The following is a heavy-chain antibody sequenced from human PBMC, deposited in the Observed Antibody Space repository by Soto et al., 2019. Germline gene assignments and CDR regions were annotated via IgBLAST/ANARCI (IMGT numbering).Heavy chain of an antibody. J-gene: IGHJ3*02. CDR3: ASSSPHYDFWSGYSFWDAFDI. D-gene: IGHD3-3*01. V-gene: IGHV4-59*01. CDR1: GGSISSYY. Sequence: PSETLSLTCTVSGGSISSYYWSWIRQPPGKGLEWIGYISYSGSTNYNPSLKSRVTISVDTSKNQFSLKLSSVTAADTAVYYCASSSPHYDFWSGYSFWDAFDIWGQGTMVTV. CDR2: ISYSGST.